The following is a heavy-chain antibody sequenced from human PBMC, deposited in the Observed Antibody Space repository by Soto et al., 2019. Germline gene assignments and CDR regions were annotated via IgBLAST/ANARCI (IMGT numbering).Heavy chain of an antibody. V-gene: IGHV4-39*01. CDR3: ARQEGYTAGCQGY. CDR2: IYYSGRT. D-gene: IGHD5-18*01. Sequence: QVQLQESGPGLVKPSETLSLTCSVSGASISSSDYYWGWIRQPPGEGLEWIGSIYYSGRTNYNPSLNSRVTISLDTSKNQFSLKLSSVTAADTAVYYCARQEGYTAGCQGYWGQGTLDTVSS. J-gene: IGHJ4*02. CDR1: GASISSSDYY.